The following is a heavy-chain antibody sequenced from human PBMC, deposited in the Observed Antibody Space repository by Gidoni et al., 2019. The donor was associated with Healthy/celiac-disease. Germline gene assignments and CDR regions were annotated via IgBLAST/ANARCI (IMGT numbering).Heavy chain of an antibody. CDR3: ARDKDSSSSLTPGFDP. V-gene: IGHV4-31*03. CDR2: IYYSVST. D-gene: IGHD6-6*01. J-gene: IGHJ5*02. Sequence: QVQLQESGLGLVKPSQTLSLTCTVSGGSIRSGGYYWSWIRQHPGKGLEWIGYIYYSVSTYYNPSLKSRVTISVDTSKNQFSLKLSSVTAADTAVYYCARDKDSSSSLTPGFDPWGQGTLVTVSS. CDR1: GGSIRSGGYY.